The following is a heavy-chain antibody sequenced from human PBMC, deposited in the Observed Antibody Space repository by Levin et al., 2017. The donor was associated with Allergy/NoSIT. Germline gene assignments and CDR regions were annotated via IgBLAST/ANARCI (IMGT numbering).Heavy chain of an antibody. CDR1: GFTFRSYA. CDR2: ISSSGDST. V-gene: IGHV3-23*01. J-gene: IGHJ4*02. Sequence: GGSLRLSCAASGFTFRSYAMSWVRQAPGKGLEWVSTISSSGDSTYYADSVKGRFTISRDNSKNTLYLQMNSLRAEDTAVYYCAKHRGVFEYWGQGTLVTVSS. D-gene: IGHD1-14*01. CDR3: AKHRGVFEY.